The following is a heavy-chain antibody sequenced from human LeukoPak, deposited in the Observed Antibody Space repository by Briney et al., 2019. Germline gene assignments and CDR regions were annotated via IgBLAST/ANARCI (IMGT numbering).Heavy chain of an antibody. CDR2: ISHNGRHK. V-gene: IGHV3-30*04. CDR3: AREEDYGDHEGAYFDN. J-gene: IGHJ4*02. CDR1: GFTFSNFD. Sequence: PGGSLRLSCAASGFTFSNFDMNWVRQAPGKGLEWVAFISHNGRHKEYADSVKGRFTISRDNSKDTLYVQVNSLRAEDTAVYYCAREEDYGDHEGAYFDNWGQGTLVTVSS. D-gene: IGHD4-17*01.